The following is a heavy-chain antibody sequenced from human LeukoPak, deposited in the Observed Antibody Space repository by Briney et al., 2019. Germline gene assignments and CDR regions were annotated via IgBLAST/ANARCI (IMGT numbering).Heavy chain of an antibody. V-gene: IGHV3-7*01. CDR3: ARETGYCSGGSCYGHVDY. J-gene: IGHJ4*02. Sequence: GGSLRLSCAASGFTFSSYWMSWVRQAPGKGLEWVANIKQDGSEKYYVDSVKGRFIISRDTAKKSLYLQMNSLRAEDMAVYFCARETGYCSGGSCYGHVDYWGQGTLVTVSS. D-gene: IGHD2-15*01. CDR1: GFTFSSYW. CDR2: IKQDGSEK.